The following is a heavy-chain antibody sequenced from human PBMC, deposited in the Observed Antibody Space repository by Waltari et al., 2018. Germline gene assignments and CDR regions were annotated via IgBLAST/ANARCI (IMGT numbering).Heavy chain of an antibody. V-gene: IGHV3-53*04. CDR3: AKSITMVRGVFYYFDH. CDR1: GLTVSSNY. D-gene: IGHD3-10*01. CDR2: ILGGRTT. Sequence: EVQLVQSGGGLVKPGGSLRLSCAASGLTVSSNYMSWVRQPPGKGLEWITVILGGRTTYYADTVKGRITISTHNYKNTLLLQINSLRPEDTAVYYCAKSITMVRGVFYYFDHWGQGTLVTVSS. J-gene: IGHJ4*02.